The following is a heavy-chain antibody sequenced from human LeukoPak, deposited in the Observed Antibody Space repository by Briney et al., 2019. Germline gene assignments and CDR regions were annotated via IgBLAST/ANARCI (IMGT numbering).Heavy chain of an antibody. J-gene: IGHJ3*02. CDR2: IYPYSGVT. CDR1: GYTFTGYY. V-gene: IGHV1-2*02. D-gene: IGHD6-6*01. Sequence: ASVTVSCKASGYTFTGYYIHWVRQAPGQGLEWMGWIYPYSGVTNYAQNFQGRVTKTRDTSISTAYMELSSLKSDDTAVYYCARDRNSGSSLDIWGQGTMLTVSS. CDR3: ARDRNSGSSLDI.